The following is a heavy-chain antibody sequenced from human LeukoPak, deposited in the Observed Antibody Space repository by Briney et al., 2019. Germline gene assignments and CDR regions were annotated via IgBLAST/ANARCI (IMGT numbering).Heavy chain of an antibody. CDR1: GYTFTSYD. CDR2: MNPNSGNT. Sequence: ASVKVSCKASGYTFTSYDINWVRQATGQGLEWMGWMNPNSGNTGYAQKFQGRVTITRNTSISTAYMELSSLRSEDTAVYYCARGRITMVRGVITVDYWGQGTLVTVSS. V-gene: IGHV1-8*03. D-gene: IGHD3-10*01. CDR3: ARGRITMVRGVITVDY. J-gene: IGHJ4*02.